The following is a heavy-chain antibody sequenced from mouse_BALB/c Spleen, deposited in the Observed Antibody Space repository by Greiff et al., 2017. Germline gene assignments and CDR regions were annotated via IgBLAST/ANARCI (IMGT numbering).Heavy chain of an antibody. CDR1: GYTFTSYV. CDR3: ARSEGSGNYYAMDY. Sequence: VQLQQSGPELVKPGASVKMSCKASGYTFTSYVMHWVKQKPGQGLEWIGYINPYNDGTKYNEKFKGKATLTSDKSSSTAYMELSSLTSEGTAVYYGARSEGSGNYYAMDYWGQGTSVTVSS. J-gene: IGHJ4*01. CDR2: INPYNDGT. V-gene: IGHV1-14*01. D-gene: IGHD1-3*01.